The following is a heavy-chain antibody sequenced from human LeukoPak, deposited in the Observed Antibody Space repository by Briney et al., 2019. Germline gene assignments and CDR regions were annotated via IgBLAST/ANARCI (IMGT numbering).Heavy chain of an antibody. CDR1: GFTFCRDW. V-gene: IGHV3-7*05. CDR2: IKQDGSEK. J-gene: IGHJ4*02. CDR3: ARDQRYCSSSSCPCEPFDY. Sequence: PRGYLRDSCAASGFTFCRDWMSWGCQAPGKGLEWVANIKQDGSEKYYVESVKGRVTTSRDNAKNSLYLQMHSLRAEDTAVYYCARDQRYCSSSSCPCEPFDYWGQGTLLTVFS. D-gene: IGHD2-2*01.